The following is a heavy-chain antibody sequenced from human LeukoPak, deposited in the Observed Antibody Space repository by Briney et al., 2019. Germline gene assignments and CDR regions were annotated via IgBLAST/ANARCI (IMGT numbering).Heavy chain of an antibody. CDR1: LGSISSYS. Sequence: SETLSLTCNVSLGSISSYSWTWIRQPAGRGLEWIGRIYNSGSTNYDPSLESRVTMSVDTSKKQLSLKLSSVTAADTAVYYCARDALGMLGVWYFDLWGRGTLVTVSS. V-gene: IGHV4-4*07. CDR2: IYNSGST. D-gene: IGHD3-10*02. CDR3: ARDALGMLGVWYFDL. J-gene: IGHJ2*01.